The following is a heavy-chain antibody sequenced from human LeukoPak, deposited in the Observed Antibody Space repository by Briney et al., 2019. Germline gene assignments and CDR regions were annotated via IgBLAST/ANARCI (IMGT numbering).Heavy chain of an antibody. V-gene: IGHV4-4*07. J-gene: IGHJ4*02. D-gene: IGHD6-6*01. CDR2: IHTSGST. Sequence: PSETLSLTCTVSGGSISTFYWSCIRQPAGKGLEWIGRIHTSGSTDYNPSLKSRVTMSVDTSKNQFSLKLSSVTAADTAVYYCAREGSMTARPFVSIDYWGQGTLVTVSS. CDR3: AREGSMTARPFVSIDY. CDR1: GGSISTFY.